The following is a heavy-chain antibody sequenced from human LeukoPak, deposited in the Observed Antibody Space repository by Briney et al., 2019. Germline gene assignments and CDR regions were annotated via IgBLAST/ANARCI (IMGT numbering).Heavy chain of an antibody. Sequence: GGSLRLSCAASGFTFSTYAMNWVRQAPGRGLEWVSVIAGNSITIRYADYVKGRFTISRDNSKNTVFLQMSSLKVEDTALYYCAKDLRPDGLYDFDSWGQGTLVTVSS. CDR2: IAGNSITI. CDR1: GFTFSTYA. J-gene: IGHJ4*02. CDR3: AKDLRPDGLYDFDS. V-gene: IGHV3-23*01. D-gene: IGHD5/OR15-5a*01.